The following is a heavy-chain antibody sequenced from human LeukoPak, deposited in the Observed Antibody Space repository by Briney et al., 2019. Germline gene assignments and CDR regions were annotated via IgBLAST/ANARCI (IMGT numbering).Heavy chain of an antibody. Sequence: GGSLRLSCAASRFTVSSNYMSWVRQAPGKGLEWVSVIYSGGSTYYADSVKGRFTISRDNSKNALYLQMNSLRAEDTAVYYCARDPLCFGDTDYWGQGNLVTVSS. V-gene: IGHV3-66*01. CDR1: RFTVSSNY. CDR3: ARDPLCFGDTDY. CDR2: IYSGGST. J-gene: IGHJ4*02. D-gene: IGHD3-10*01.